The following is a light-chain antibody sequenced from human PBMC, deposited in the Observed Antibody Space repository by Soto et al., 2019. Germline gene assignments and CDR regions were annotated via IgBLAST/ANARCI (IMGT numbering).Light chain of an antibody. CDR1: SSDVGGYNF. CDR3: SSYAGNNNRYV. CDR2: EVN. V-gene: IGLV2-8*01. J-gene: IGLJ1*01. Sequence: QSALTQPPSASGSPGQSVTISCTGTSSDVGGYNFVSWYQQHPGKAPKLMIYEVNKRPSGVPNRFSGFKSGNTASLTVSGLQAEDEADYYCSSYAGNNNRYVFGTGTKVTVL.